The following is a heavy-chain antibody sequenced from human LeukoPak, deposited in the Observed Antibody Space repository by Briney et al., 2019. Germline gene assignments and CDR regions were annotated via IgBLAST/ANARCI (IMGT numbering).Heavy chain of an antibody. D-gene: IGHD3-3*02. J-gene: IGHJ3*02. V-gene: IGHV3-53*01. CDR1: GFTVSSNY. Sequence: GGSLRLSCAASGFTVSSNYMSWVRQGPGKGLEWVALIYNDGGTHYTDSVKGRFTISRDTSRNTLFLQMNSLRPEDTAVYYCARDLSNHAFDIWGQGTTVTVSS. CDR2: IYNDGGT. CDR3: ARDLSNHAFDI.